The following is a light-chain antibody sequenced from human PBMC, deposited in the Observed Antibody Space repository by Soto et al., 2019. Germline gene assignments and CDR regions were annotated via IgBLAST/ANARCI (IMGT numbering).Light chain of an antibody. CDR3: QQYGSSLTWT. V-gene: IGKV3-20*01. Sequence: ESVLTQSPGTLSLSPGERATLSCRASQSVTSNYLAWYQQKPGQAPRLLIFDASSRATGIPDRFSGSGSGTDFTLTISRLEPEDFAVYYCQQYGSSLTWTFGQGTKV. J-gene: IGKJ1*01. CDR2: DAS. CDR1: QSVTSNY.